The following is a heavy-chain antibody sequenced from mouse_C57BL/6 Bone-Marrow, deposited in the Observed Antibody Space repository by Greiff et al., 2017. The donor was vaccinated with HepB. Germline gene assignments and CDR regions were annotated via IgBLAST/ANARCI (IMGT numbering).Heavy chain of an antibody. CDR3: ARRGDFYYFDY. CDR1: GYTFTSYW. D-gene: IGHD3-3*01. J-gene: IGHJ2*01. V-gene: IGHV1-72*01. CDR2: IDPNSGGT. Sequence: QVQLKQPGAELVKPGASVKLSCKASGYTFTSYWMHWVKQRPGRGLEWIGRIDPNSGGTKYNEKFKSKATLTVDKPSSTAYMQLSSLTSEDSAVYYCARRGDFYYFDYWGQGTTLTVSS.